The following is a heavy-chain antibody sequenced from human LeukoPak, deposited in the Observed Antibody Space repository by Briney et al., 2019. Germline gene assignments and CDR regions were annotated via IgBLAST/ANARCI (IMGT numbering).Heavy chain of an antibody. CDR2: IKQDGSEK. Sequence: PVGSLRLSCAASGFTFSSYWMSWVRQAPGKGLEWVANIKQDGSEKYYVDSVKGRFTISRDNAKNSLYLQMNSLRAEDTAVYYCARDPKNYDSSGYGDAFDIWGQGTMVTVSS. CDR1: GFTFSSYW. V-gene: IGHV3-7*01. D-gene: IGHD3-22*01. CDR3: ARDPKNYDSSGYGDAFDI. J-gene: IGHJ3*02.